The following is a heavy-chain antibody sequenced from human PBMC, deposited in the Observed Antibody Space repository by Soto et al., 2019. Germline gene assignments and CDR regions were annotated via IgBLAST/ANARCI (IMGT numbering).Heavy chain of an antibody. CDR2: INHSGST. J-gene: IGHJ4*02. D-gene: IGHD6-19*01. CDR1: GGSFSGYY. CDR3: AGRLYSSGSYYFDY. Sequence: PSETLSLTCAVYGGSFSGYYWSWIRQPPGKGLEWIGEINHSGSTNYNPSLKSRVTISVDTSKNQFSLKLSSVTAADTAVYYCAGRLYSSGSYYFDYWGQGTLVTVSS. V-gene: IGHV4-34*01.